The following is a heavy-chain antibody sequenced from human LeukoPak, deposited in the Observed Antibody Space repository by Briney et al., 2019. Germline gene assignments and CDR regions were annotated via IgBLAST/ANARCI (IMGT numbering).Heavy chain of an antibody. CDR3: ARGPGIGYFPSYFDS. CDR2: IYPGDSDT. D-gene: IGHD3-3*01. J-gene: IGHJ4*02. Sequence: GEPLKISCQGAGNSFTNNWIGWVRQMPGKGLEWMGIIYPGDSDTRYSPSFQGQVTISADKSISTAYLQWSSLKASDSAMYYCARGPGIGYFPSYFDSWGQGTLVTVSS. V-gene: IGHV5-51*01. CDR1: GNSFTNNW.